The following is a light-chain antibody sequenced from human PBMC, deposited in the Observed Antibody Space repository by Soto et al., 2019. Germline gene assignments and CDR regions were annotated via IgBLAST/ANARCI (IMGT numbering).Light chain of an antibody. CDR3: QTWGNGYV. V-gene: IGLV4-69*01. Sequence: QSVLTQSPSASASLGASVKLTCTLSSGHSSYAIAWHQQQPEKGPRYLMKLNIDGSHSKGDGIPDRFSGSSSGAERYLTISSLQSEDEADYYCQTWGNGYVFGTGTKLTVL. CDR2: LNIDGSH. J-gene: IGLJ1*01. CDR1: SGHSSYA.